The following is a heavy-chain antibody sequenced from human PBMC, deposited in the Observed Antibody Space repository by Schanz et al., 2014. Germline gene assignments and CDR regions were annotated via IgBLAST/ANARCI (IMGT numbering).Heavy chain of an antibody. D-gene: IGHD3-10*01. Sequence: QVQLVDSGGGLVKPGGSLRLSCTASGFPFSDYFMAWIRQPPGRGLEWVSYIDNGGVTIYYADSVKGRFTISRDNSKNPLYLQMNSLRAEYTAVYYSAKGSFGELSSFDIWGQGAMVTVSS. CDR1: GFPFSDYF. CDR3: AKGSFGELSSFDI. CDR2: IDNGGVTI. J-gene: IGHJ3*02. V-gene: IGHV3-11*01.